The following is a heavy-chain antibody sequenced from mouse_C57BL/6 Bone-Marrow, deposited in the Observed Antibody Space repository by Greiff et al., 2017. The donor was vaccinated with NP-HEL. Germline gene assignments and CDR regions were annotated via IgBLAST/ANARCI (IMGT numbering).Heavy chain of an antibody. Sequence: EVQLQESGAELVRPGASVKLSCTASGFNIKDYYMHWVKQRPEQGLEWIGRIDPEDGDTEYAPKFQGKATMTADTSANTASLQLSSLTSEDTAVYYCTLTGSNYEYDYAMDYWGQGTSVTVSS. CDR2: IDPEDGDT. D-gene: IGHD2-5*01. V-gene: IGHV14-1*01. J-gene: IGHJ4*01. CDR3: TLTGSNYEYDYAMDY. CDR1: GFNIKDYY.